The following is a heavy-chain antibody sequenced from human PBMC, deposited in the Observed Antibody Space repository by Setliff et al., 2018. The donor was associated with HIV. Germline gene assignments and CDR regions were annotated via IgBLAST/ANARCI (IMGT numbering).Heavy chain of an antibody. Sequence: SETLSLTCTLPGGSISSGAYYWTWIRQHPGKGLEWIGYIYYSGSTYYNPSLKSRLTISLDTSSNQFSLRLSSVTAADTAVYYCTRDRSDFHYHGMDVWGQGTTVTVSS. CDR3: TRDRSDFHYHGMDV. V-gene: IGHV4-31*03. CDR2: IYYSGST. CDR1: GGSISSGAYY. D-gene: IGHD2-21*02. J-gene: IGHJ6*02.